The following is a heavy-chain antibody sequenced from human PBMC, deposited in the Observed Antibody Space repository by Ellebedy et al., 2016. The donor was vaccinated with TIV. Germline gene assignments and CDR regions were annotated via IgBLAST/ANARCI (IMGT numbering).Heavy chain of an antibody. V-gene: IGHV3-66*04. CDR3: ATLKVLIQDEPGRYFQH. J-gene: IGHJ1*01. Sequence: GESLKISCAASGFTVSNNYMSWVRQAPGEGLEWVSVIFSGGSTYYADSVKGRFTISRDNSKNTLDLQMNSLRDEDKAVYYCATLKVLIQDEPGRYFQHWGQGTLVTVSS. CDR1: GFTVSNNY. D-gene: IGHD1-14*01. CDR2: IFSGGST.